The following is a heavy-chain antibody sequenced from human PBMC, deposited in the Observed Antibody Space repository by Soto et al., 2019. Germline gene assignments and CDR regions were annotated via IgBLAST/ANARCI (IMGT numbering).Heavy chain of an antibody. CDR1: GGSISSSAYF. D-gene: IGHD5-12*01. CDR3: ASIYSGYDDGGAFDI. J-gene: IGHJ3*02. V-gene: IGHV4-39*01. Sequence: QLHAQASGPGLVKPSETRSLTCTVSGGSISSSAYFWGWISQPPGKGLEWIGNIYYTGRTSYNPSLKRRITISIDTSKSRFSLKLRSVTAADTFVYFCASIYSGYDDGGAFDIGGQGTMVSVSS. CDR2: IYYTGRT.